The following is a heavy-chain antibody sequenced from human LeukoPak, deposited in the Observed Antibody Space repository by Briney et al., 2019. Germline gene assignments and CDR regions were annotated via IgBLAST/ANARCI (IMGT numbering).Heavy chain of an antibody. CDR3: ARYSAKRFDY. Sequence: SQTLSLTCAISGDSVSSISATWNWIRQSPSIGLEWLGRTYYRSKWYNEYAVSVKSRITINPDTSKNQFSLHLNSVTPEDTAVYYCARYSAKRFDYWGQGTLVTVSS. CDR1: GDSVSSISAT. D-gene: IGHD4-11*01. CDR2: TYYRSKWYN. J-gene: IGHJ4*02. V-gene: IGHV6-1*01.